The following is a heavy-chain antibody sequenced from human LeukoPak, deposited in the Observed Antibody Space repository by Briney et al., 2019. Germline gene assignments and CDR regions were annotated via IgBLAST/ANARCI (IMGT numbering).Heavy chain of an antibody. V-gene: IGHV3-23*01. CDR1: GFTFSSYA. Sequence: GGSLRLSCAASGFTFSSYAMSWVRQAPGKGLEWVSAISGSGGSTYYADSVKGRFTISRDNSKNTLYLQMNSLRAEDAAVYYCAKDIVVVPAAHNFDYWGQGTLVTVSS. D-gene: IGHD2-2*01. CDR2: ISGSGGST. J-gene: IGHJ4*02. CDR3: AKDIVVVPAAHNFDY.